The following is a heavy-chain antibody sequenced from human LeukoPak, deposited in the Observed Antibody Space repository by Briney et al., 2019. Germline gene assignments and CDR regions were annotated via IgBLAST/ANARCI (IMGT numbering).Heavy chain of an antibody. D-gene: IGHD2-8*01. J-gene: IGHJ4*02. CDR2: ISSSSSYI. CDR1: GFTFSSYS. CDR3: ARGASAFMYPPDY. Sequence: GGSLRLSCAASGFTFSSYSMNWVRQAPGKGLEWVSAISSSSSYIYYADSVKGRFTISRDNAKNSLYLQMNSLRAVDTAVYYCARGASAFMYPPDYWGQGTLVNVSS. V-gene: IGHV3-21*01.